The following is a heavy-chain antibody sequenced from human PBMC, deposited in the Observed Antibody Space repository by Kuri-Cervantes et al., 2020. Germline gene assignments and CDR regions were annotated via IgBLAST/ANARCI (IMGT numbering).Heavy chain of an antibody. CDR3: AKGTAGHCSGAFCYPFDY. Sequence: GESLKISCAASGFSFSSYGMSWVRQAPGKGLEWVSAISGSGGSTYYADSVKGRFTISRDNSKNTLYLQMNSLRAEDTGIYYCAKGTAGHCSGAFCYPFDYWGQGTLVTVSS. V-gene: IGHV3-23*01. CDR1: GFSFSSYG. CDR2: ISGSGGST. J-gene: IGHJ4*02. D-gene: IGHD2-15*01.